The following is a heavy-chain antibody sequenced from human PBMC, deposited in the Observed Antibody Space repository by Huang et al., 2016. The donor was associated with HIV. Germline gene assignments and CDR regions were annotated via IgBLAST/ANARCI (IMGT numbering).Heavy chain of an antibody. CDR3: ARMFKYDSGGYWGNDAFDI. V-gene: IGHV4-34*02. D-gene: IGHD3-22*01. CDR1: GGSFSGHY. J-gene: IGHJ3*02. Sequence: QVQLQQWGAELLKPSETLSLTCAVSGGSFSGHYWTWIRQPPGRGLEWIGEISDSGSTPYNPSLKSRVTISGDTSQSQFSLKVNPVTDADTAIYYCARMFKYDSGGYWGNDAFDIWGQGTMVTVSS. CDR2: ISDSGST.